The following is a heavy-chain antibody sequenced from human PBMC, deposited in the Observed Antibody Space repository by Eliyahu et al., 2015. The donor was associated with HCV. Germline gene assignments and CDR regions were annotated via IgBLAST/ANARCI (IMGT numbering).Heavy chain of an antibody. J-gene: IGHJ6*03. CDR1: GXXFXXXW. D-gene: IGHD3-10*01. V-gene: IGHV3-15*01. CDR3: TTGAPGGFDYYLDV. Sequence: EVQLVESGGGLVKPGGSLRLSCXASGXXFXXXWMSWVRQDPGKGLEWSGRIKSKTDGGTTDYAAPVKGRFTISRDDSKSTLYLQMNSLKTEDTAVYYCTTGAPGGFDYYLDVWGQGTTVTVSS. CDR2: IKSKTDGGTT.